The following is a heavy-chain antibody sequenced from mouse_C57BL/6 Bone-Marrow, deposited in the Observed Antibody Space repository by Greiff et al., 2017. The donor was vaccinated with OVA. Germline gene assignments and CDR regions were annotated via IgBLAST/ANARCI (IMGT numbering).Heavy chain of an antibody. CDR3: ARKGDSSGLYAMDY. D-gene: IGHD3-2*02. Sequence: VQLQQSGPGLVQPSQSLSITCTVSGLSLTSYGVHWVRQSPGKGLEWLGVIWSGGSTDYNAAFISRLSISKDNSKSQVFFKMNSLQADDTAIYYCARKGDSSGLYAMDYWGQGTSVTVSS. CDR1: GLSLTSYG. V-gene: IGHV2-2*01. J-gene: IGHJ4*01. CDR2: IWSGGST.